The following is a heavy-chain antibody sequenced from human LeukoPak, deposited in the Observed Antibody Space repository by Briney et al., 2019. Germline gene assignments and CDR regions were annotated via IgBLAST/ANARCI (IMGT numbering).Heavy chain of an antibody. D-gene: IGHD1-1*01. CDR1: GFTFDDYA. Sequence: PGGSLRLSCAASGFTFDDYAMHWVRHAPGKGLEWVSLISWDGGSTYYADSVKGRFTISRDNSKNSLYLQMNSLRAEDTALYYCAKDSRNWNAKISRPPDYYMDVWGKGTTVTVSS. V-gene: IGHV3-43D*03. CDR2: ISWDGGST. CDR3: AKDSRNWNAKISRPPDYYMDV. J-gene: IGHJ6*03.